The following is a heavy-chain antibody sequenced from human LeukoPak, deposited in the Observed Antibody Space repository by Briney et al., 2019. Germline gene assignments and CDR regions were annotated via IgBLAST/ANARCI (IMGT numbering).Heavy chain of an antibody. CDR3: ARAKKTKYSSSSNWFDP. J-gene: IGHJ5*02. V-gene: IGHV3-30*03. CDR1: GFTFSSYG. Sequence: PGRSLRLSCAASGFTFSSYGLHWVRQAPGKGLEWVAVISYDGSNKYYADSVQGRFTISRDNSKNTLYLQMNSLRAEDTAVYYCARAKKTKYSSSSNWFDPWGQGTLVTVSS. CDR2: ISYDGSNK. D-gene: IGHD6-13*01.